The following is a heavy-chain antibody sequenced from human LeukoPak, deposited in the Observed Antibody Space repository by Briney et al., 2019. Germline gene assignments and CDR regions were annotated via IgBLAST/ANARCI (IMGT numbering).Heavy chain of an antibody. J-gene: IGHJ6*03. Sequence: TGGSLRLSCAASGFTFSDYYMSWIRQAPGKGLEWVSYVSSSGSTIYYADSVEGRFTISRDNAKNSLYLQMNSLRAEDTAVYYCARSSSTYYDFWSGYYKDYYYMDVWGKGTTVTVSS. CDR2: VSSSGSTI. D-gene: IGHD3-3*01. V-gene: IGHV3-11*01. CDR3: ARSSSTYYDFWSGYYKDYYYMDV. CDR1: GFTFSDYY.